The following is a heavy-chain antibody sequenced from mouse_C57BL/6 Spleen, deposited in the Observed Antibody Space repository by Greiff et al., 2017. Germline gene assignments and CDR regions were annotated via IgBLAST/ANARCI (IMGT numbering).Heavy chain of an antibody. Sequence: EVQLQQSGPELVKPGASVKMSCKASGYTFTDYNMHWVKQSHGKSLEWIGYINPNNGGTSYNQKFQGKATLTVNKSSSTAYMELRSLTSEDSAVYYCALLTTVVATNYWGQGTTLTVSS. V-gene: IGHV1-22*01. CDR3: ALLTTVVATNY. J-gene: IGHJ2*01. CDR1: GYTFTDYN. D-gene: IGHD1-1*01. CDR2: INPNNGGT.